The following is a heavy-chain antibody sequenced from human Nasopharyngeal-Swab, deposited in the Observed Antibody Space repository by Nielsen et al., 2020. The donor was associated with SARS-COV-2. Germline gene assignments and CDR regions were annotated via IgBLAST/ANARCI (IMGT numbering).Heavy chain of an antibody. V-gene: IGHV3-30*18. J-gene: IGHJ6*03. CDR2: ILYDGSDK. CDR1: GSTFSSYG. CDR3: AKADRGGSYFSEYYYYMDV. Sequence: GESLKISCAASGSTFSSYGMHWVRQAPGKGLEWVAVILYDGSDKHHADSVKGRFTISRDNSKNTLYLQMNSLRAEDTAVYYCAKADRGGSYFSEYYYYMDVWGKGTTVTVSS. D-gene: IGHD1-26*01.